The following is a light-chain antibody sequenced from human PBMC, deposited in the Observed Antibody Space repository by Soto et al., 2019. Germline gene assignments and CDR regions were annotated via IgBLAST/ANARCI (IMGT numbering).Light chain of an antibody. Sequence: QSALTQPASVSGSPGQSITISCTGTSSDVGSYKFVSWYQQHPGKAPKLMIYEGSQRPSGVSNRFSGSKSGNTASLTISGLQAEDEADYYCCSYAVYTYVFGTGTKVTVL. J-gene: IGLJ1*01. CDR3: CSYAVYTYV. CDR1: SSDVGSYKF. V-gene: IGLV2-23*01. CDR2: EGS.